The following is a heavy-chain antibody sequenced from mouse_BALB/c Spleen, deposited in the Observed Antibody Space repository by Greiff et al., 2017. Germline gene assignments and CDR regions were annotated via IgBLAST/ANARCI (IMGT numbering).Heavy chain of an antibody. CDR3: ARQNTTDAMDY. CDR1: GFTFSSYG. J-gene: IGHJ4*01. V-gene: IGHV5-6*01. CDR2: ISSGGSYT. D-gene: IGHD1-1*01. Sequence: EVHLVESGGDLVKPGGSLKLSCAASGFTFSSYGMSWVRQTPDKRLEWVATISSGGSYTYYPDSVKGRFTISRDNAKNTLYLQMSSLKSEDTAMYYCARQNTTDAMDYWGQGTSVTVSS.